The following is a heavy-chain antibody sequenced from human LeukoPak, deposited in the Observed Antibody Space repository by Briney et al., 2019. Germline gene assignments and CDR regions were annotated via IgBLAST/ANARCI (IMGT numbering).Heavy chain of an antibody. J-gene: IGHJ3*02. D-gene: IGHD2/OR15-2a*01. Sequence: SETLSLTCTVSGGSISSSYYWSWIRQPPGKGLEWIGYIYYSGSTNYNPSLKSRVTISVDTSKNQFSLKLSSVTAADTAVYYCARSGLLRSTFDIWGQGTMVTVSS. CDR3: ARSGLLRSTFDI. V-gene: IGHV4-61*01. CDR2: IYYSGST. CDR1: GGSISSSYY.